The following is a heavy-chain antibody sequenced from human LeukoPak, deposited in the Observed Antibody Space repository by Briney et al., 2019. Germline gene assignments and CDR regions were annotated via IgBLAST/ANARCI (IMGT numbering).Heavy chain of an antibody. Sequence: PGGSLRLSCAASRFTFSSYGMHWVRQAPGKGLEWVAVISYDGSNKYYADSVKGRFTISRDNSKNTLYLQMNSLRAEDTAVYYCAKDQSYYDFWSGYFGPPLSQYGMDVWGQGTTVTVSS. CDR3: AKDQSYYDFWSGYFGPPLSQYGMDV. V-gene: IGHV3-30*18. CDR2: ISYDGSNK. J-gene: IGHJ6*02. CDR1: RFTFSSYG. D-gene: IGHD3-3*01.